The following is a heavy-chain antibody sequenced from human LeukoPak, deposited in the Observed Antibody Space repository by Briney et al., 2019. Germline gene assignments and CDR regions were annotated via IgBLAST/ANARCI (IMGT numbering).Heavy chain of an antibody. D-gene: IGHD7-27*01. V-gene: IGHV3-66*02. J-gene: IGHJ5*02. CDR3: ARDRAGAQNWVAFDP. Sequence: PGGSLRLSCAASGFTVSNDYMAWVRQDPGKGLEWVSLIYADGTTFYTDSVKGRFTMSRDNFKNPLYLQMNSLRPEDTALYYCARDRAGAQNWVAFDPWGQGTLVTVSS. CDR1: GFTVSNDY. CDR2: IYADGTT.